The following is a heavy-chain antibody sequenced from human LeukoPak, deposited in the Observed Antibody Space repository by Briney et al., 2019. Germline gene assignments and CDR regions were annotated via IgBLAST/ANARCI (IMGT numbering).Heavy chain of an antibody. V-gene: IGHV3-43D*03. J-gene: IGHJ4*02. Sequence: GGSLRLSCAASGFTFDDYAMHWVRQAPGKGLEWVSLISWDGGSTYYADSVKGRFTISRDNSKNSLYLQMNSLRAEDTALYHCARGSGSSSFFDYWGQGTLVTVSS. CDR3: ARGSGSSSFFDY. D-gene: IGHD1-26*01. CDR1: GFTFDDYA. CDR2: ISWDGGST.